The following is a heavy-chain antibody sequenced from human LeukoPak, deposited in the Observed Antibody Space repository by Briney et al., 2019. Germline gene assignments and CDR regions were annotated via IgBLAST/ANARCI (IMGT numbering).Heavy chain of an antibody. Sequence: NPSQTLSLTCAVSGVSISSGGYSWSSIRQPPGKCLEWIGYIYHIGSIYYNPSLKSRVTISVDRSKYQFSLKLSSVTAADTAVYYCASYDILTGLDYWGQGTLVTVSA. CDR2: IYHIGSI. CDR3: ASYDILTGLDY. CDR1: GVSISSGGYS. J-gene: IGHJ4*02. V-gene: IGHV4-30-2*01. D-gene: IGHD3-9*01.